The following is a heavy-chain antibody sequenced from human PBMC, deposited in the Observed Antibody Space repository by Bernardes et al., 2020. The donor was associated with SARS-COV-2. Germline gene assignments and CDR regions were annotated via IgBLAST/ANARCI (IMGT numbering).Heavy chain of an antibody. Sequence: ASVKVSCKASGYPFTGYYLHWARQAPGQGLEWMGLINPNSGGTNYAQRFQGRVTMTRDTSISTAYMDLSRLRSDDTAVYYCALPPTNYDRYAMDVWGQGTTVTVSS. CDR1: GYPFTGYY. CDR2: INPNSGGT. D-gene: IGHD3-22*01. J-gene: IGHJ6*02. V-gene: IGHV1-2*02. CDR3: ALPPTNYDRYAMDV.